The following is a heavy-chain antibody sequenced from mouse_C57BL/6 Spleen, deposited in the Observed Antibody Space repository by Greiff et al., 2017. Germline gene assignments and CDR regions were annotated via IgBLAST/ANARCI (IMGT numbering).Heavy chain of an antibody. Sequence: EVQRVESGPELVKPGASVKMSCKASGYTFTDYNMHWLKQSHGKSLEWIGYINPNNGGTSYNQKFKGKATLTVNKSSSTAYMELRSLTSEDSAVYYCARCITTVVATLYYAMDYWGQGTSVTVSS. CDR3: ARCITTVVATLYYAMDY. D-gene: IGHD1-1*01. V-gene: IGHV1-22*01. CDR1: GYTFTDYN. J-gene: IGHJ4*01. CDR2: INPNNGGT.